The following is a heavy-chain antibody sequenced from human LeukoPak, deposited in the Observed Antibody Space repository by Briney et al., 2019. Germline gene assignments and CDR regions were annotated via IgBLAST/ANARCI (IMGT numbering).Heavy chain of an antibody. J-gene: IGHJ4*02. CDR2: INPNHGDT. D-gene: IGHD3-9*01. CDR1: GYTFTGYY. CDR3: ARSPQNLTGENFDY. Sequence: GASVKVSCKASGYTFTGYYMHWVRQAPGQGLEWMGWINPNHGDTNYAQKFQARVSMTRDTSNSTAYMHLSRLRSADTAVYYSARSPQNLTGENFDYWGQGTLLTVSS. V-gene: IGHV1-2*02.